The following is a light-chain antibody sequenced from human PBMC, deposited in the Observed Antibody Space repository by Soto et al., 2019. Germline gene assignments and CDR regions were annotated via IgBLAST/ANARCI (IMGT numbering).Light chain of an antibody. V-gene: IGKV3-20*01. CDR1: QSVSSSY. CDR3: QQYGSSLYT. CDR2: GAS. J-gene: IGKJ2*01. Sequence: EIVLTQSPGTLSLSPGEGATLSCRASQSVSSSYLAWYQQKPGQAPRLLIYGASSRATGIPDRFSGSGSGTDFTLTIRRLEPEEFAVYYCQQYGSSLYTFGQGTKLEI.